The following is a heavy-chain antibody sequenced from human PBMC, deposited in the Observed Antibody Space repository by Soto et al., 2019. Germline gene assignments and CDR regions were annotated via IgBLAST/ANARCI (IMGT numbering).Heavy chain of an antibody. CDR1: GYTFTSYG. CDR2: ISAYNGNT. V-gene: IGHV1-18*01. J-gene: IGHJ4*02. Sequence: ASVKVSCKASGYTFTSYGISWVRQSPGQGLEWMGWISAYNGNTNYAQKLQGRVTMTTDTSTSTAYMELRSLRSDDTAVYYCARVDMFWYYFDYWGQGTLVTVSS. CDR3: ARVDMFWYYFDY. D-gene: IGHD2-2*03.